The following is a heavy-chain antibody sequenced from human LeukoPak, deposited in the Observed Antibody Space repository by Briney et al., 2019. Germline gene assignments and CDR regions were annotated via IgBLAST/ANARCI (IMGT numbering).Heavy chain of an antibody. CDR1: GFTFNSYW. Sequence: PGGSLRLSCAASGFTFNSYWMSWVRQAPGKGLEWVANIDPDGSEKQYGDSVKGRFTTSRDNAKNSLYLQMNSLRAEDTAIYYCASIYYFGDNNWRYFYNWGQGTLVTVSS. V-gene: IGHV3-7*01. D-gene: IGHD3-10*01. CDR3: ASIYYFGDNNWRYFYN. J-gene: IGHJ4*02. CDR2: IDPDGSEK.